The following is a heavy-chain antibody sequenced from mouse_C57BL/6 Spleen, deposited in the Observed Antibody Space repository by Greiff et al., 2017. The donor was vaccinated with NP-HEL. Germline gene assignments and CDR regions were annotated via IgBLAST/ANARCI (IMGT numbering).Heavy chain of an antibody. CDR1: GYTFTSYW. Sequence: QVQLQQPGAELVKPGASVKLSCKASGYTFTSYWMHWVKQRPGQGLEWIGMIHPNSGSTNYNEKFKSKATLTVDKSSSTAYMQLSSLTSDDSAVYYCASCYGHYFDYWGQGTTLTVSS. V-gene: IGHV1-64*01. D-gene: IGHD1-1*02. CDR3: ASCYGHYFDY. J-gene: IGHJ2*01. CDR2: IHPNSGST.